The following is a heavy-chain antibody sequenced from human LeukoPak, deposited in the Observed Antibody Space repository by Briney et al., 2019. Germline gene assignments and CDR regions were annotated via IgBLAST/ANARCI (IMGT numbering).Heavy chain of an antibody. Sequence: GGSLRLSCAASGFTFSSYEMNWVRQAPGKGLEWVSYISSSGSTIYYADSVKGRFTISRDNAKNSLYLQMNSLRAEDTAVYYCARGTSSSSSYYYYYMDVWGKGTTVTASS. CDR2: ISSSGSTI. D-gene: IGHD6-6*01. CDR1: GFTFSSYE. V-gene: IGHV3-48*03. CDR3: ARGTSSSSSYYYYYMDV. J-gene: IGHJ6*03.